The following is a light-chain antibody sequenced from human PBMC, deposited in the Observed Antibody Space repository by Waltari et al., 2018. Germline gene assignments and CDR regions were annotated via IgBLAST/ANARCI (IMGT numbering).Light chain of an antibody. CDR3: SSYTSSSTWV. CDR1: SSDVGWYNY. Sequence: QSALTQPASLSGSPGTSITTPCTGTSSDVGWYNYHSVYQRHPGKGPKLMIYDVSHRPSGVSNRFSGSKSGNTASLTISGLQAEDEADYYCSSYTSSSTWVFGGGTKLTVL. CDR2: DVS. V-gene: IGLV2-14*01. J-gene: IGLJ3*02.